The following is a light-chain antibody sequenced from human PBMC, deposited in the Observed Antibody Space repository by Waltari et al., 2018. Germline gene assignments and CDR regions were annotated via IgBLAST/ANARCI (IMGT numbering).Light chain of an antibody. J-gene: IGLJ2*01. CDR1: LLPQQY. CDR3: QSQDHTAGYSVL. CDR2: KDT. Sequence: SSELTQPPSVSVSPGQTARIPCSGDLLPQQYTYWYQQKPGQAPLLLIYKDTERPSGIPARFSGSSSGTRATFTISGVQAEDEADYYCQSQDHTAGYSVLFGGGTKLTVL. V-gene: IGLV3-25*03.